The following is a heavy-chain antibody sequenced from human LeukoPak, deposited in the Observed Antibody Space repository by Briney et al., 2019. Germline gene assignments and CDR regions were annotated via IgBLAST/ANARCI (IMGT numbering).Heavy chain of an antibody. Sequence: GGSLRLSCVASGFTFSKYGIHWVRPAPGKGLEWVTFIHYVGKDIYYADSVKGRFSVSRDNSRNTVYLQVNILRAEDTAVYYCVNDLKDSSGLYSHLDWGQGTLVTVSS. J-gene: IGHJ4*02. CDR3: VNDLKDSSGLYSHLD. D-gene: IGHD6-19*01. CDR1: GFTFSKYG. V-gene: IGHV3-30*02. CDR2: IHYVGKDI.